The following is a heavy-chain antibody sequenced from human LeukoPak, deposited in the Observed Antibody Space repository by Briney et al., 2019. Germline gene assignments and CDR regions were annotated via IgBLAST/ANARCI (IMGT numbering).Heavy chain of an antibody. CDR2: IKPNSGDT. V-gene: IGHV1-2*02. D-gene: IGHD3-10*01. CDR1: GYSFADYY. J-gene: IGHJ5*02. Sequence: ASVKVSCKASGYSFADYYMHWVRQAPGQGLEWMGWIKPNSGDTRSAQKFPGRVIMTRDTSTGTAYMELSSLRYDDTAVYYCATNILVRDIINWFDPWGQGTLVTVSS. CDR3: ATNILVRDIINWFDP.